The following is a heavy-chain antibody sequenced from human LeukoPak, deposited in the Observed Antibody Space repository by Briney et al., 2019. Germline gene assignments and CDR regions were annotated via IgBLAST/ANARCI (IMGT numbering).Heavy chain of an antibody. CDR2: ISSSSSYI. J-gene: IGHJ4*02. V-gene: IGHV3-21*01. Sequence: PGGSLRLSCAASGFTFSSYSMNWVRQAPGKGLEWVSSISSSSSYIYYADSVKGRFTISRDNAKNSLYLQMNSLRAEDTAVYYCAKDYSGLALFDYWGQGTLVTVSS. CDR3: AKDYSGLALFDY. CDR1: GFTFSSYS. D-gene: IGHD2-21*01.